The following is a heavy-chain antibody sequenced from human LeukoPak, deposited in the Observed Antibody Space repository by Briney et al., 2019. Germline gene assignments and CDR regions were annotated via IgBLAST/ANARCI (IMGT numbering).Heavy chain of an antibody. CDR2: INWNGGST. CDR3: ARASSPNLVGATGENFDY. CDR1: GFTFDDYG. D-gene: IGHD1-26*01. Sequence: PGGSLRLSCAASGFTFDDYGMSWVRQAPGKGLEWVSGINWNGGSTGYADSVKGRFTISRDNAKNSLYLQMNSLRAEDTALYYCARASSPNLVGATGENFDYWGQGTLVTASS. V-gene: IGHV3-20*04. J-gene: IGHJ4*02.